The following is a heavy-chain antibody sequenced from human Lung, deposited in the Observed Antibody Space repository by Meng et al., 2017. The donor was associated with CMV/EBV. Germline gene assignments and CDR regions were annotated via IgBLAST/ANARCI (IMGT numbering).Heavy chain of an antibody. CDR1: SFY. D-gene: IGHD5-12*01. J-gene: IGHJ5*02. V-gene: IGHV4-39*07. Sequence: SFYWGWVRQTPGKGLEWIGTIYYSGRTFYSPSLKGRVSISIDMSRSQFSLRLTSVSAADTANYFCARDRSALHMGVSGYFDAWGQGLLVTVSS. CDR3: ARDRSALHMGVSGYFDA. CDR2: IYYSGRT.